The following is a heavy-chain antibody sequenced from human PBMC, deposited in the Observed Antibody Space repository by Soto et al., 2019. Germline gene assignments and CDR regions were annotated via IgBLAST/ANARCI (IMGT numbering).Heavy chain of an antibody. CDR2: IGRRSDI. CDR1: GFTFSTYS. D-gene: IGHD2-21*02. J-gene: IGHJ6*02. CDR3: AREETAWPLAYGLDV. V-gene: IGHV3-21*01. Sequence: VGSLRLSCEASGFTFSTYSMHWVRQAPGKGLEWVSSIGRRSDIYYADSVKGRFTVSRDNAKNSVSLQMNSLRDEDTAVYYCAREETAWPLAYGLDVWGQGTTVTVSS.